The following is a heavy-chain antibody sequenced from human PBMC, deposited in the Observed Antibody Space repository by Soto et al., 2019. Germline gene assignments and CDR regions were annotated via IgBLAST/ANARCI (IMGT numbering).Heavy chain of an antibody. CDR2: IFSSGST. V-gene: IGHV3-53*01. Sequence: LILSCAASGFSVSRTYMTWFRQAPGKGLEWVSIIFSSGSTYYADSVKGRFTISRDSSKNTVSLQMNSLRAEDTAVYYCAKGGIGMVRTFDYWRKGALVTVSS. D-gene: IGHD3-10*01. CDR3: AKGGIGMVRTFDY. J-gene: IGHJ4*02. CDR1: GFSVSRTY.